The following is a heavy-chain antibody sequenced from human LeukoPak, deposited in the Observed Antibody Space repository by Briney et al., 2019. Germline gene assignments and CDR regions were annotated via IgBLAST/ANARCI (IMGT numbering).Heavy chain of an antibody. CDR3: ARHDDSAMIIHLHY. D-gene: IGHD5-18*01. V-gene: IGHV5-10-1*01. CDR1: GYRCTNYR. J-gene: IGHJ4*02. CDR2: IDPSDSYT. Sequence: GESLKICCKGSGYRCTNYRISWVRQMPGEGLEWMGRIDPSDSYTNYSPSFQGHVTISADKSISTAYLQWSSLKASDTAMYYSARHDDSAMIIHLHYWGRGTLVTVSS.